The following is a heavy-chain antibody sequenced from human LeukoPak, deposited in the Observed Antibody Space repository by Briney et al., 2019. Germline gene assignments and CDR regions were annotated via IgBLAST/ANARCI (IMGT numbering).Heavy chain of an antibody. J-gene: IGHJ4*02. V-gene: IGHV1-46*01. CDR3: ATSGVIPFGGLIVPSLDY. Sequence: ASVKVSCKASGYILTTYYLHWVRQAPGQGLEWMGIINPSGGSTTYAQKFQGRVTMTRDTSTNTVYMALSSLKSEDTAVYYCATSGVIPFGGLIVPSLDYWGQGTLVTVSS. D-gene: IGHD3-16*02. CDR1: GYILTTYY. CDR2: INPSGGST.